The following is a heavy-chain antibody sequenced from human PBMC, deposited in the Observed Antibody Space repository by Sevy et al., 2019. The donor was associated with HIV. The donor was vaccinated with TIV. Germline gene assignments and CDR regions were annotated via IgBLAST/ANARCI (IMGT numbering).Heavy chain of an antibody. CDR1: GFTVSSNY. D-gene: IGHD4-4*01. CDR3: ASAGYSNYGSLDY. Sequence: GGSLRLSCAASGFTVSSNYMSWVRQAPGKGLEWVSVFYSGGSTYYADSVKGRFTITRDNSKNTLYLPLNSLSAEDTAVYYCASAGYSNYGSLDYWGQGTLVTVSS. J-gene: IGHJ4*02. V-gene: IGHV3-53*01. CDR2: FYSGGST.